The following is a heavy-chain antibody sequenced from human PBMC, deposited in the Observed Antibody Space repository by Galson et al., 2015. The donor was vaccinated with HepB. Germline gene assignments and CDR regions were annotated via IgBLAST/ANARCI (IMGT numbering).Heavy chain of an antibody. CDR3: TRDGRRGIAARLRTDY. V-gene: IGHV3-49*03. CDR2: IRSKAYGGTT. CDR1: GFTFGDYA. Sequence: SLRLSCAASGFTFGDYAMSWFRQAPGKGLEWVGFIRSKAYGGTTEYAASVKGRFTISRDDSKSIAYLQMNSLKTEDTAVYYCTRDGRRGIAARLRTDYWGQGTLVTVSS. J-gene: IGHJ4*02. D-gene: IGHD6-6*01.